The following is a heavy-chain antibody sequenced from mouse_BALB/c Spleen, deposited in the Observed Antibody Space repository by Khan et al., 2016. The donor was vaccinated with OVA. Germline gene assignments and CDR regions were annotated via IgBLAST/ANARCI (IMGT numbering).Heavy chain of an antibody. Sequence: VQLQQSGAELARPGASVKMSCKTSGYPFTTYTLHWVKQRPGRSLEWIGYINPSNDYTNYNQKFKDKSTLTADKSSSTAYMQLSSLTSEDSAVYYCARSGQLGLRGGFTYWGQGTLVTVSA. CDR3: ARSGQLGLRGGFTY. CDR1: GYPFTTYT. D-gene: IGHD3-2*01. CDR2: INPSNDYT. J-gene: IGHJ3*01. V-gene: IGHV1-4*01.